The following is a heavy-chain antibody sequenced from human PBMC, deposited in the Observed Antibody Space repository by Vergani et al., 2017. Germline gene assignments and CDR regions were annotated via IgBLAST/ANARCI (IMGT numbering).Heavy chain of an antibody. CDR2: IYYSGST. V-gene: IGHV4-39*02. J-gene: IGHJ3*02. CDR1: GGSIRSTFYY. CDR3: ARGGLPDAFDI. D-gene: IGHD3-10*01. Sequence: QLQLQESDPGLVKPSETLSLTCTVSGGSIRSTFYYWGWLRQPPGKGLEWIGTIYYSGSTYYNPSLKSRVTISVDTSKNQFSLKLRSVTAADTAAYFCARGGLPDAFDIWGQGTLVTVSS.